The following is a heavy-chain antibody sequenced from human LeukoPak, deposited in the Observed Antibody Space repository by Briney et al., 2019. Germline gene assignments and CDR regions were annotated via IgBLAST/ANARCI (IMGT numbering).Heavy chain of an antibody. CDR3: ARARFYSSGCSG. Sequence: GGSLTLTCAASGFTVSSNYMSWVRQAPGKGLEWVSVIYSGGSTYYADSVKGRFTISRHNSKNTLYLQMNSLRAEDTAVYHCARARFYSSGCSGWGQGTLVTVSS. V-gene: IGHV3-53*04. CDR1: GFTVSSNY. J-gene: IGHJ4*02. D-gene: IGHD6-19*01. CDR2: IYSGGST.